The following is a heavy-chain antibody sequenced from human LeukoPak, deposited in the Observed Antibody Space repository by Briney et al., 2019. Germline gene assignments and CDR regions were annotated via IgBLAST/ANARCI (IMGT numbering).Heavy chain of an antibody. CDR2: IFYSGTT. V-gene: IGHV4-39*07. J-gene: IGHJ3*02. CDR1: GGSISSSSYY. CDR3: ARDRSGGLNDAFDI. D-gene: IGHD3-16*01. Sequence: SETLSLTCTVSGGSISSSSYYCGWIRQPPGKGLEWIGSIFYSGTTYYNPSLKSRVTISVDTSKNQFSLRVNSVTAADTAVYFCARDRSGGLNDAFDIWGQGTMVTVSS.